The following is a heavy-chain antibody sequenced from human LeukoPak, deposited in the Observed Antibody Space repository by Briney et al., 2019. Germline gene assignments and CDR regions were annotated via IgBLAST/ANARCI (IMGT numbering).Heavy chain of an antibody. D-gene: IGHD6-13*01. V-gene: IGHV4-38-2*02. J-gene: IGHJ5*02. CDR3: ARGEDSSSWYVP. CDR1: GCSISSGYY. Sequence: KPSETLSLTCTVSGCSISSGYYWGWIRQPPGKGLEWIGSISHRGSTYYNPSLMSRVIISIDKSENQFSLKLSSVTAADTAVYYCARGEDSSSWYVPWGQGTLVTVSS. CDR2: ISHRGST.